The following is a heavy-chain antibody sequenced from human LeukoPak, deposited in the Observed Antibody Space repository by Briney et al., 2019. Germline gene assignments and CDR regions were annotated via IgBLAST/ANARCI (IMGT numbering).Heavy chain of an antibody. J-gene: IGHJ3*02. CDR3: ARAWLRYFDWLYDAFDI. V-gene: IGHV3-7*01. CDR1: GFTFSSYW. Sequence: PGGSLRLSCAASGFTFSSYWMSRVRQTSGKGLEWVANIKYDGSEKYYRDSVRGRFTISRDNAKNSLYLQMNSLRAEDTAVYYCARAWLRYFDWLYDAFDIWGQGTMVTASS. D-gene: IGHD3-9*01. CDR2: IKYDGSEK.